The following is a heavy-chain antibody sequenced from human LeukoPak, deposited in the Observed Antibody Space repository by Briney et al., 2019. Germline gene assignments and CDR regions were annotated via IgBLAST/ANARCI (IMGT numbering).Heavy chain of an antibody. V-gene: IGHV3-23*01. CDR2: VSDSGGST. Sequence: GGSLRLSCAASGFTFSIYAMSWVRQTPGKGLEWVSEVSDSGGSTYYADSVKGRFTISRDNSKNTLYLQMNSLRAEDTAVYYCAKVPRYYYYMDVWGKGTTVTVSS. CDR1: GFTFSIYA. CDR3: AKVPRYYYYMDV. J-gene: IGHJ6*03.